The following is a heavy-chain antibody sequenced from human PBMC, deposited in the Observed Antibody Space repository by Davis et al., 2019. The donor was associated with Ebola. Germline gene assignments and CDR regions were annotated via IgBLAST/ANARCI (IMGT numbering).Heavy chain of an antibody. V-gene: IGHV4-59*08. J-gene: IGHJ6*02. Sequence: MPSETLSLTCTVSGGSTTVYYWSWIRQPPGKGLEWIGYINYSGSTNYNPSLKSRVTISLDTSNDQFSLNLSSVTAADTAVYYCARALGLRSGMDVWGQGTTVAVSS. CDR2: INYSGST. CDR1: GGSTTVYY. D-gene: IGHD1-7*01. CDR3: ARALGLRSGMDV.